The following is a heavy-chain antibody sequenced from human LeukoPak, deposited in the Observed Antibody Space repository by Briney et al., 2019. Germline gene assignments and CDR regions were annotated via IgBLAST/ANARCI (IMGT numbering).Heavy chain of an antibody. V-gene: IGHV4-31*03. CDR2: IYYSGST. Sequence: TSQTLSLTCTVSGGSISSGGYSWSWIRQHPGKGLEWIGYIYYSGSTYYNPSLKSRDTISVDTSKNQFSLKLSSVTAADTAVYYCARVVVYDFWSGSSGTYYFDYWGQGTLVTVSS. J-gene: IGHJ4*02. D-gene: IGHD3-3*01. CDR1: GGSISSGGYS. CDR3: ARVVVYDFWSGSSGTYYFDY.